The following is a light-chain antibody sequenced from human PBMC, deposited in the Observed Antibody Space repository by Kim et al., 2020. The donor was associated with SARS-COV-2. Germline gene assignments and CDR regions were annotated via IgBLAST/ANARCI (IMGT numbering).Light chain of an antibody. CDR2: SNN. CDR1: RSNIGSNT. J-gene: IGLJ2*01. V-gene: IGLV1-44*01. CDR3: ETWDDSLNGVV. Sequence: ELTQPPSASGTPGQRVTVSCSGSRSNIGSNTVNWYQQLPGTAPKLLIYSNNQRPSGVPDRFSGSKSGTSASLAISGLQSEDEADYYCETWDDSLNGVVFGGGTKLTVL.